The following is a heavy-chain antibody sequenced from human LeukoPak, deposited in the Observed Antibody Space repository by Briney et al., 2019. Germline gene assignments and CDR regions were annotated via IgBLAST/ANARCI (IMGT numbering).Heavy chain of an antibody. CDR2: IHYSGST. Sequence: SETLSLTCTVSGGSISSEKYYWGWIRQPPGKGLEWIGNIHYSGSTYYSPSLKSRVTISLDTSKNHFSLRLNSVTAADTAVYCCWRPHCSNSLCSSSIVDYWGQGTLVTVSS. D-gene: IGHD2-15*01. V-gene: IGHV4-39*02. J-gene: IGHJ4*02. CDR3: WRPHCSNSLCSSSIVDY. CDR1: GGSISSEKYY.